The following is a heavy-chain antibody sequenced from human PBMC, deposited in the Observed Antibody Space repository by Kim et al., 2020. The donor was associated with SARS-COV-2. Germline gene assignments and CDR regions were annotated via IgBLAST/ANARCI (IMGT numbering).Heavy chain of an antibody. CDR1: GFTFSSYW. V-gene: IGHV3-74*01. J-gene: IGHJ4*02. D-gene: IGHD1-26*01. CDR3: ARDFQWELAFDY. CDR2: INSDGSST. Sequence: GGSLRLSCAASGFTFSSYWMHWVRQAPGKGLVWVSRINSDGSSTRYADSVKGRFTISRDNAKNTLYLQMNSLRAEDTAVYYCARDFQWELAFDYWGQGTLVTVSS.